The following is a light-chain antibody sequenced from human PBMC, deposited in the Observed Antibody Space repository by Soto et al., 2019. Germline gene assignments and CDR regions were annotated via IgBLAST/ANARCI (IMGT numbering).Light chain of an antibody. CDR2: AAS. CDR3: QQYYSYPPALT. Sequence: AIRMTQSPSSLSASTGDRVTITCRASQGISSYLAWYQQKPGKAPKLLIYAASTLQSGVPSRFSGSGSGTDLTLTISCLQSEDFATYYCQQYYSYPPALTFGGGTKVDIK. V-gene: IGKV1-8*01. J-gene: IGKJ4*01. CDR1: QGISSY.